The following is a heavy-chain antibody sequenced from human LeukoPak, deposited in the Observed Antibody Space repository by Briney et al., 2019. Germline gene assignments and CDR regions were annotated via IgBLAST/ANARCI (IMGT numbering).Heavy chain of an antibody. CDR1: GFTFIGYT. Sequence: GALRLSCAASGFTFIGYTMSWVRQAPGKGLEWVSVISGSGGNTYYADSVKGRFTISRDNSKNTLYLQMNSLRAEDTAVYYCAKHIVGVNNAMDVWGQGTTVTVSS. CDR2: ISGSGGNT. CDR3: AKHIVGVNNAMDV. V-gene: IGHV3-23*01. J-gene: IGHJ6*02. D-gene: IGHD1-26*01.